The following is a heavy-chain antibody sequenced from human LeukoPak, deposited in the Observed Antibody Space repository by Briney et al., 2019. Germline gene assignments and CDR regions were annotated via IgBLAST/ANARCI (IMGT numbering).Heavy chain of an antibody. Sequence: ASETLSLTCTVSGGSISSSSYYWGWIRQPPGKGLEWIGSIYYSGSTYYNPSLKSRVTISVDTSKNQFSLKLSSVTAADTAVYYCARCPNLWFGEIPETYNWFDPWGQGTLVTVSS. J-gene: IGHJ5*02. CDR2: IYYSGST. CDR3: ARCPNLWFGEIPETYNWFDP. CDR1: GGSISSSSYY. D-gene: IGHD3-10*01. V-gene: IGHV4-39*07.